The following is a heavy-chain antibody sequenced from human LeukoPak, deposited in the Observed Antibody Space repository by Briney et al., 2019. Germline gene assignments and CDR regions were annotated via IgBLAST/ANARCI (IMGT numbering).Heavy chain of an antibody. CDR3: ARASNYDSSGYYFHWYFDL. Sequence: SETLSLTCSASSGSLSNYYWSWVRQSPGKGLEWIGYIYYSGTTKYNPSLKSRVTLSIDTSQSRFSLKMNSVTAADTAVYYCARASNYDSSGYYFHWYFDLWGRGTLVTVSS. V-gene: IGHV4-59*01. D-gene: IGHD3-22*01. CDR1: SGSLSNYY. CDR2: IYYSGTT. J-gene: IGHJ2*01.